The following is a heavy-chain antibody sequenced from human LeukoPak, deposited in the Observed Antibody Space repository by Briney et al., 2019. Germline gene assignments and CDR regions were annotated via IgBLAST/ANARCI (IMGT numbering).Heavy chain of an antibody. V-gene: IGHV1-3*01. J-gene: IGHJ4*02. D-gene: IGHD3-10*01. CDR1: GYTFTNYA. CDR3: ARDVGTMVRGVIKAAPGY. CDR2: INAGNGNT. Sequence: GASVKVSCKASGYTFTNYAMHWVRQAPGQRLEWMGWINAGNGNTKYSQKFQGRVTITRDTSASTAYMELSSLRSEDTAVYYCARDVGTMVRGVIKAAPGYWGQGTLVTVSS.